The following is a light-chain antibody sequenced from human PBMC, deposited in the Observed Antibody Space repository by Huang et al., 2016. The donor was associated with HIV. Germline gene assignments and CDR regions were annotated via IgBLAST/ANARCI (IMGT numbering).Light chain of an antibody. Sequence: EIIMTQSPATLSLSPGEGVSLSCRANQSVATNLAWYLHRPGQSPRIRICGASTRASGLPGRFSGSGAGTQFTLTVSGLQSEDFAVYYCQQYHNWPYTFGQGTKLEI. CDR3: QQYHNWPYT. J-gene: IGKJ2*01. CDR2: GAS. CDR1: QSVATN. V-gene: IGKV3-15*01.